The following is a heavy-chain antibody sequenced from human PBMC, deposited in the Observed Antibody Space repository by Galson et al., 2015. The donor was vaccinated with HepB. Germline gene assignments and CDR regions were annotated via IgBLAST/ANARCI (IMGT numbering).Heavy chain of an antibody. CDR1: AHTFAHYA. J-gene: IGHJ3*01. D-gene: IGHD5-12*01. V-gene: IGHV3-23*01. CDR2: LSDTGAKT. Sequence: SLRLSCDASAHTFAHYAMSWARQAPGKGLGWVSILSDTGAKTYYADSVMSRFTISRDNSKNTLYLNVNSLRYEDTAVYYCAKGALVAVRSAFDVWGQGTMVTVSS. CDR3: AKGALVAVRSAFDV.